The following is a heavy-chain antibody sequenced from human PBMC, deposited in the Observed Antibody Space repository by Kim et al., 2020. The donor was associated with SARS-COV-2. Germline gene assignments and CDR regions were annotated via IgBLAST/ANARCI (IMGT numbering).Heavy chain of an antibody. D-gene: IGHD6-13*01. V-gene: IGHV4-59*13. CDR2: IYYSGST. CDR1: GGSISSYY. Sequence: SETLSLTCTVSGGSISSYYWSWIRQPPGKGLEWIGYIYYSGSTNYNPSLKSRVTISVDTSKNQFSLKLSSVTAADTAVYYCARGSVSVGIAAAGTTPVWGQGTLVTVSS. J-gene: IGHJ4*02. CDR3: ARGSVSVGIAAAGTTPV.